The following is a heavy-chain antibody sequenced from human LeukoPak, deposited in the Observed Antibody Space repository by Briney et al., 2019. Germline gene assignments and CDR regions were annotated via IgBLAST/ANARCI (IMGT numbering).Heavy chain of an antibody. J-gene: IGHJ4*02. CDR2: ISEGVGNT. CDR1: GFTFTNYA. CDR3: AKAVAGTRY. Sequence: GGSLRLSRAASGFTFTNYAMTWVRQAPGKGLEWVSGISEGVGNTYYADSVKGRFTISRDHSKNTLCLQMNSLRAEDTAVYYCAKAVAGTRYWGQGTLVTVSS. D-gene: IGHD6-19*01. V-gene: IGHV3-23*01.